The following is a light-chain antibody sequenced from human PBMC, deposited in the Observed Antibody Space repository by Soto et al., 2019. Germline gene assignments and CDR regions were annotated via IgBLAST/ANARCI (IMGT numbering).Light chain of an antibody. CDR2: DAS. J-gene: IGKJ2*01. Sequence: DIQMTQSPSTLSASVGDRVTITCRASQSISSWLAWYQQKPGKAPKLLIYDASSLESGVPSRFSGSGSGTECTLNISSLQPDDFANYYCQQYNSYSMYTFGQGTKLEIK. CDR1: QSISSW. CDR3: QQYNSYSMYT. V-gene: IGKV1-5*01.